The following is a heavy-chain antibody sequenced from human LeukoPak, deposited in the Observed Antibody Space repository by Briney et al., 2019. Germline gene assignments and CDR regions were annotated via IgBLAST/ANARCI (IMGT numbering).Heavy chain of an antibody. Sequence: GGSLGLSCAVSGFTFSSHAMTWVRQAPGKGLEWVSGISISGDITYYADSVQGRFIIFRDNSKNTVYLQMNSLRVEDTAVYYCANEEVPNDYWGQGTLVTVSS. V-gene: IGHV3-23*01. CDR1: GFTFSSHA. CDR3: ANEEVPNDY. D-gene: IGHD4/OR15-4a*01. CDR2: ISISGDIT. J-gene: IGHJ4*02.